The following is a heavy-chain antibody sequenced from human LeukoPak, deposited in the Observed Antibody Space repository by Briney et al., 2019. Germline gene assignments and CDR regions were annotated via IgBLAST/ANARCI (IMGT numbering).Heavy chain of an antibody. V-gene: IGHV4-39*01. Sequence: PSETLSLTCTVSGGSISSSSYYWGWIRRPPGKGLEWIGSIYYSGSTYYNPSLKSRVTISVDTSKNQFSLKLSSVTAADTAVYYCASLDPVGYCSGGSCAGRRKGVIDYWGQGTLVTVSS. CDR1: GGSISSSSYY. D-gene: IGHD2-15*01. CDR2: IYYSGST. CDR3: ASLDPVGYCSGGSCAGRRKGVIDY. J-gene: IGHJ4*02.